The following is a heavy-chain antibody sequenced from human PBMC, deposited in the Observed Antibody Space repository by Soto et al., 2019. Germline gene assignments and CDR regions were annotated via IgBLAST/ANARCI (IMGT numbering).Heavy chain of an antibody. CDR1: GVTFSSYA. CDR2: IVPLFRTT. Sequence: QVQLVQSGAESKQPGASVKVSCETSGVTFSSYAISWVRQAPGQGLEWVGGIVPLFRTTNYAQKFKGRVTITADTSTYTVYMKLSGKRSGDTAVYYCARGGYSSTLSNRVGRSGLDVWGQGTTVTVSS. CDR3: ARGGYSSTLSNRVGRSGLDV. D-gene: IGHD5-12*01. J-gene: IGHJ6*02. V-gene: IGHV1-69*06.